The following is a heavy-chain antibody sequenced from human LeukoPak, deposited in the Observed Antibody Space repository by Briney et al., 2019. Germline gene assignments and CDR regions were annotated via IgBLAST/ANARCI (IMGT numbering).Heavy chain of an antibody. CDR3: ARHRRDSSSPRYYYSMDV. CDR2: IYTSGST. CDR1: GGSISSYY. J-gene: IGHJ6*03. V-gene: IGHV4-4*09. D-gene: IGHD6-13*01. Sequence: PSETLSLTCTVSGGSISSYYWSWIRQPPGKGLEWIGYIYTSGSTNYNPSLKSRVTISVDTSKNQFSLKLSSVTAADTAVYYCARHRRDSSSPRYYYSMDVWGKGTTVTVSS.